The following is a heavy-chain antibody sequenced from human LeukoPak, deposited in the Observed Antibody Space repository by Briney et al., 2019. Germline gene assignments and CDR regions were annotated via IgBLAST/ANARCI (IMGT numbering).Heavy chain of an antibody. J-gene: IGHJ1*01. CDR1: GGSISSGDYY. CDR2: INHSGST. CDR3: ARGHSPVTTKVSYFQH. V-gene: IGHV4-39*07. Sequence: SETLSLTCTVSGGSISSGDYYWSWIRQPPGKGLEWIGEINHSGSTNYNPSLKSRVTILVDTSKNQFSLKLSSVTAADTAVYYCARGHSPVTTKVSYFQHWGQRTLVTVSS. D-gene: IGHD4-17*01.